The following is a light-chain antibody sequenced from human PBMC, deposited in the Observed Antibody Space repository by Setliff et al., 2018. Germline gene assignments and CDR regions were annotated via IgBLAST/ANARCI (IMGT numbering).Light chain of an antibody. CDR1: SSSIGSRA. J-gene: IGLJ2*01. Sequence: QSVLTQPPSASGTPGQRATISCSGSSSSIGSRAVNWYQQLPGTAPKLLIYQSVQRPSGVPDRFSGSKSGTSASLAVIGLQSEDEADYYCSTWDDSLGAVVFGGGTKVTVL. CDR3: STWDDSLGAVV. V-gene: IGLV1-44*01. CDR2: QSV.